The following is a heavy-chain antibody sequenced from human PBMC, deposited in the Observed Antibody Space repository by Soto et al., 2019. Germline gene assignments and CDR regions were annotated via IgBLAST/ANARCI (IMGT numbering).Heavy chain of an antibody. CDR3: ARNVPVTAFGY. J-gene: IGHJ4*02. V-gene: IGHV3-66*01. Sequence: EVRLVESGGGLVQPGGSLRLSCAASGVTVGNNYMSWVRQAPGKGLEWVSVTYSGGDTRYADSVKGRFTMSRDSTKNTVYLRMDSVRAEYTAVYFGARNVPVTAFGYWGQGSLVTVSS. D-gene: IGHD5-18*01. CDR2: TYSGGDT. CDR1: GVTVGNNY.